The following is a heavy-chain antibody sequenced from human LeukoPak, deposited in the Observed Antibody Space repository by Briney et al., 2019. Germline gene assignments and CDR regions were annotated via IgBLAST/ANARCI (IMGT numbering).Heavy chain of an antibody. V-gene: IGHV3-21*01. Sequence: GGSLRLSCAASGFTFSSYSMNWVRQAPGKGLEWVSSISSSSSYINYADSVKGRFTISRDNAKNSLYLQMNSLRAEDTAVYYRARATDGDYVPYWGQGTLVTVSS. J-gene: IGHJ4*02. CDR2: ISSSSSYI. D-gene: IGHD4-17*01. CDR1: GFTFSSYS. CDR3: ARATDGDYVPY.